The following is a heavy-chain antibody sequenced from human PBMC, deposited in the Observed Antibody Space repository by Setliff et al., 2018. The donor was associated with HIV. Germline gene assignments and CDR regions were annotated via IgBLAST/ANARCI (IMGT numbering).Heavy chain of an antibody. CDR3: ARDQRYCTNALCPEALDV. V-gene: IGHV4-4*08. CDR1: GGSISSYY. D-gene: IGHD2-8*01. J-gene: IGHJ6*04. CDR2: IYTSGST. Sequence: SETLSLTCTVSGGSISSYYWSWIRQPSGKGLEWIGYIYTSGSTNYNPSLKSRVTISVDTSKKQFYLKLSSVTAADTAVYYCARDQRYCTNALCPEALDVWGKGTTVTVSS.